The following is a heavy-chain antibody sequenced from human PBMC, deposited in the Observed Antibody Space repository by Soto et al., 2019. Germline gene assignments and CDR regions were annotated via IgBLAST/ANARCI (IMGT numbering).Heavy chain of an antibody. CDR3: VRSKRRHCGNDCYMFDL. V-gene: IGHV3-30*14. CDR1: GFMFNNLA. D-gene: IGHD2-21*02. CDR2: ISYDGRHK. Sequence: WGSLGLSCASSGFMFNNLAMNWVRQAPGKGLEWVALISYDGRHKNYADSVKGRITISRDNSKNILYLQMSALRAEDTAIYYCVRSKRRHCGNDCYMFDLWGQGTMVTVSS. J-gene: IGHJ5*02.